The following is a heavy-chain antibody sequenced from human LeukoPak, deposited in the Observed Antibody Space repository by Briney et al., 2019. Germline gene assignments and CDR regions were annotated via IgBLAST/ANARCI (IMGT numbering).Heavy chain of an antibody. Sequence: GGSLRLSCAAPGFTFSSYEMNWVRQAPGKGLEWVSYISSRGSTIYYADSVKGRFTISRDNAKNSLYLQMNSLRAEDTAVYYCVVVVAATVFDCWGQGTLVTVSS. CDR1: GFTFSSYE. J-gene: IGHJ4*02. D-gene: IGHD2-15*01. CDR2: ISSRGSTI. V-gene: IGHV3-48*03. CDR3: VVVVAATVFDC.